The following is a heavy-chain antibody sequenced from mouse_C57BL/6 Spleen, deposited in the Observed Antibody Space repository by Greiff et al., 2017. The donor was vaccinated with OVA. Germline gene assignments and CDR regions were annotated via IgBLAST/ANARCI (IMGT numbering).Heavy chain of an antibody. D-gene: IGHD2-5*01. V-gene: IGHV1-82*01. CDR2: IYPGDGDT. CDR1: GYAFSSSW. CDR3: ARERGYSKGNYFDY. J-gene: IGHJ2*01. Sequence: VKLQESGPELVKPGASVKISCKASGYAFSSSWMNWVKQRPGKGLEWIGRIYPGDGDTNYNGKFKGKATLTADKSSSTAYMQLSSLTSEDSAVYFCARERGYSKGNYFDYWGQGTTLTVSS.